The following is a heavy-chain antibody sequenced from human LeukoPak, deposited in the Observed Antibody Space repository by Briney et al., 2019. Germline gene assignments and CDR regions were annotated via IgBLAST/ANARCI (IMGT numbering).Heavy chain of an antibody. D-gene: IGHD5-18*01. CDR3: ARDLDTAGDY. V-gene: IGHV1-2*02. CDR2: INPNSGGT. CDR1: GYTFTGYY. Sequence: ASVKDSCMASGYTFTGYYIHWVRPAPGQGLEWMGWINPNSGGTNYAQKLQGRVTMTRDTSISTAYMELSRLRSDDTAEYYCARDLDTAGDYWGQGTLVTVSS. J-gene: IGHJ4*02.